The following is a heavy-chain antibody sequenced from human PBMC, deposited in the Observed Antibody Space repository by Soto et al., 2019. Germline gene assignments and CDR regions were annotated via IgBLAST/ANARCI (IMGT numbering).Heavy chain of an antibody. CDR3: ARYLSGQVVDY. D-gene: IGHD2-15*01. CDR1: GVTVSSSGYY. Sequence: SETLSLTCAVSGVTVSSSGYYWGWIRQPPGMGLEWIGNIGYSGSTNYNPSLKSRVTISVDTSKNQLSLKLSSVTAADTAVYYCARYLSGQVVDYWGQGTLVTVSS. V-gene: IGHV4-39*01. CDR2: IGYSGST. J-gene: IGHJ4*02.